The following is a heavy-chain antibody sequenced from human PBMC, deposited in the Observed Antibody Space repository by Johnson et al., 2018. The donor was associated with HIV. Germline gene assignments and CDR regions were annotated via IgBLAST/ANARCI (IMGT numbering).Heavy chain of an antibody. CDR1: GFTFSDYA. CDR2: ISYDGSNK. Sequence: QVQLVESGGGVVQPGRSLRLSCVASGFTFSDYAMHWVRQAPGKGLEWVAVISYDGSNKYYPDSVKGRFTISRDHFKNTLYLQMDSLRAEDTAVYYCVRRFYDSSGFDIWGQGTLGNVSS. D-gene: IGHD3-22*01. J-gene: IGHJ3*02. CDR3: VRRFYDSSGFDI. V-gene: IGHV3-30-3*01.